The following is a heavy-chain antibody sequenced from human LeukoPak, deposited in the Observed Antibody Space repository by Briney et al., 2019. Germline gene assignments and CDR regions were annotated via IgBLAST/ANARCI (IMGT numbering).Heavy chain of an antibody. J-gene: IGHJ3*01. CDR1: GDSISGYY. D-gene: IGHD3-22*01. V-gene: IGHV4-4*07. CDR3: ARDYYDSSGYYYLAPYAFDV. Sequence: SETLSLTCTVSGDSISGYYWSWIRQPAGKGLEWIGRIYTSGSTNYNPSLKSRVTISVDTSKNQFSLKLSSVTAADTAVYYCARDYYDSSGYYYLAPYAFDVWGQGTMVTVSS. CDR2: IYTSGST.